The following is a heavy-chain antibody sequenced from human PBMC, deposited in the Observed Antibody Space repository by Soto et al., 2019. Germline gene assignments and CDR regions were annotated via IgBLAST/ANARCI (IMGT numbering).Heavy chain of an antibody. V-gene: IGHV5-10-1*01. CDR3: ARNAQYSSSWDEIDS. Sequence: EVQLVPSGAEVKKPGESLRISCKACGYSFTSYWLRWVRQLPGKDLEWMGMIYHSDYYTKYSPSFQGHVTKSADKSISTAYLQRSSLKASDTAMYYCARNAQYSSSWDEIDSWGQGTLVSLSS. D-gene: IGHD6-13*01. CDR2: IYHSDYYT. CDR1: GYSFTSYW. J-gene: IGHJ4*02.